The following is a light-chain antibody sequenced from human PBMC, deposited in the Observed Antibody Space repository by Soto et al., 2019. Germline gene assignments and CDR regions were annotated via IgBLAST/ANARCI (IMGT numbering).Light chain of an antibody. J-gene: IGLJ1*01. CDR2: GVT. CDR3: SSYTNSNTLPV. V-gene: IGLV2-14*01. Sequence: ALTQPASVSGSPGQSITISCTGTSGDFGGYNYVSWYQQHPGKAPQLLIYGVTNRPSGVSNRFSGSKSGNTASLTISGLQADDEADYSCSSYTNSNTLPVFGTGSKVTVL. CDR1: SGDFGGYNY.